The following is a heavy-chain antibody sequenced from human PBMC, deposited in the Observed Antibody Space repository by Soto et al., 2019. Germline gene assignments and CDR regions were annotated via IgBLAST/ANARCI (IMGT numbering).Heavy chain of an antibody. V-gene: IGHV1-46*01. J-gene: IGHJ4*02. D-gene: IGHD2-21*02. CDR2: IHPSDGST. CDR1: GYTFTSYY. CDR3: ARVSRAYCGGDCYLDY. Sequence: ASVKVSCKASGYTFTSYYMHWVRQAPGQGLEWMGIIHPSDGSTTYAQKFQGRVTITADESTSTAYMELSSLRSEDTAVYYCARVSRAYCGGDCYLDYWGQGTLVTVSS.